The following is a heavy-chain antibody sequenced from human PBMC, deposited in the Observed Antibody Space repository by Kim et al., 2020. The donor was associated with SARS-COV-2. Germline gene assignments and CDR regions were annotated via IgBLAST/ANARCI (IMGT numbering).Heavy chain of an antibody. CDR1: GGIFTNYA. J-gene: IGHJ6*02. V-gene: IGHV1-69*13. D-gene: IGHD1-7*01. CDR3: ARASGTTYDANYYYYAMDV. CDR2: IVPIFGTT. Sequence: SVKVSCKTSGGIFTNYAISWVRQAPGQGLEWMGAIVPIFGTTNYAQKFQGRVTITADESTSTAFMEMSSLRSEDTAVYYCARASGTTYDANYYYYAMDVWGQGTTVIVSS.